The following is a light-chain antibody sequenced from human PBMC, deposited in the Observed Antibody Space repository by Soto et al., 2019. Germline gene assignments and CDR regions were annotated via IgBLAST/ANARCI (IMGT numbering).Light chain of an antibody. CDR2: AAS. J-gene: IGKJ2*01. CDR1: QSVSSSN. CDR3: QQYCSAPYT. Sequence: EIVLTQSPGTLSLSPGERATLTCRASQSVSSSNVAWYQQKPDQAPRLLIYAASSKPTGIPYRFSGSGSGIDFTLTISRLEPEDFVVYHCQQYCSAPYTFGQGTKLEIK. V-gene: IGKV3-20*01.